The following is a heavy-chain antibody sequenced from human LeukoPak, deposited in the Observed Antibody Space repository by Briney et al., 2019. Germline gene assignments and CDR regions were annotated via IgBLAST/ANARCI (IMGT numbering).Heavy chain of an antibody. J-gene: IGHJ4*02. CDR2: ISSSSSYI. CDR1: GFTFSSYS. Sequence: GGSLRLSCAASGFTFSSYSMNWVRQAPGKGLEWVSSISSSSSYIYYADSVKGRFTISRDNAKNSLYLQMNSLRAEDTAVYYCARDPGSGPITLFDCWGQGTLVTVSS. D-gene: IGHD6-19*01. CDR3: ARDPGSGPITLFDC. V-gene: IGHV3-21*01.